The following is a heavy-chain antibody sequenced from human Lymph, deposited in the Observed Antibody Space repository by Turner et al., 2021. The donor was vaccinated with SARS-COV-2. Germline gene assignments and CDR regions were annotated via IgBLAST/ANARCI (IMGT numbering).Heavy chain of an antibody. J-gene: IGHJ5*02. CDR2: MNPNSGYT. Sequence: QVQLVQSGAEAKKPGASVKVSCKASGYTFTSYDINWVRQATGQGLEWMGWMNPNSGYTGYAQKFQGRVTMTRNTSISTAYMELNSLTSDDTAVYYCAKGDGYPPHGLLDPWGQGTLVTVSS. V-gene: IGHV1-8*01. CDR1: GYTFTSYD. CDR3: AKGDGYPPHGLLDP. D-gene: IGHD6-25*01.